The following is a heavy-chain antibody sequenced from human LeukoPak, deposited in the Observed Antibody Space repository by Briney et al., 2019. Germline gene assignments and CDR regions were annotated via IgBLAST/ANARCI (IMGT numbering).Heavy chain of an antibody. Sequence: GGSLRLSCAASGFTFSSYGMHWVRQAPGKGLEWVSFIRYDGRNEYYADSLRGRFTISRDNSKNTLYLQMHSLRAEDTAVYYCAKDGIYGSGSYYGLRSNYYYYMDVWGKGTTVTISS. CDR2: IRYDGRNE. CDR1: GFTFSSYG. V-gene: IGHV3-30*02. D-gene: IGHD3-10*01. J-gene: IGHJ6*03. CDR3: AKDGIYGSGSYYGLRSNYYYYMDV.